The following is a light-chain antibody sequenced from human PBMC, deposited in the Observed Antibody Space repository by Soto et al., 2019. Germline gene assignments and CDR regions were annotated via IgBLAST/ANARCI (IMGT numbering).Light chain of an antibody. J-gene: IGKJ1*01. Sequence: DIHMTQSPSSLSASVGDRVTITCRASQGISNYLAWYQQKPGKVPKLLIYAASTLQSGVLSRFSGSGSGTDFTLTISSLQPEDVATYYCQKYNSAPRTFGQGTKVDIK. CDR1: QGISNY. CDR3: QKYNSAPRT. CDR2: AAS. V-gene: IGKV1-27*01.